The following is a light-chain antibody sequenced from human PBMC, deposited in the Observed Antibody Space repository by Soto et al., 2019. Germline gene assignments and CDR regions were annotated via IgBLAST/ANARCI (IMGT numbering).Light chain of an antibody. J-gene: IGKJ1*01. CDR1: HSISGS. V-gene: IGKV1-5*01. Sequence: DIRMTQSHSTLPASGGDRVTVTFRARHSISGSLAWYQQQTGKAPKLLIYGASTLETGAPSRFSGSGPGSEFKLSISSFQPYDGATSYCQPFNNYPWPFGNGTKVEI. CDR2: GAS. CDR3: QPFNNYPWP.